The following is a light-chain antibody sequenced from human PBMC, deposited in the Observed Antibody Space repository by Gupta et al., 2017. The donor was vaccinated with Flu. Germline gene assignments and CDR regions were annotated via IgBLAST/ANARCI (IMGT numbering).Light chain of an antibody. CDR2: KAS. CDR1: QSISSW. Sequence: VGDRVTITCRASQSISSWLSWYQQKPGKAPKLLIYKASSLESGVPSRFSGSGFGTEFTLTISRLQPDDFATYYCQEYNSYWAFGQGTKVEIK. J-gene: IGKJ1*01. CDR3: QEYNSYWA. V-gene: IGKV1-5*03.